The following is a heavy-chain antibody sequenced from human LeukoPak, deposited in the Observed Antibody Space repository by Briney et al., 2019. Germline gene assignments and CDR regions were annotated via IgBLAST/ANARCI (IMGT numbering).Heavy chain of an antibody. CDR2: IKQDGSEK. Sequence: PGGSLRLSCAASGFTFSSYWMSWVRQAPGKGLEWVANIKQDGSEKYYVDSVKGRFTISSDNAKNSLYLQMNSLRAEDTAVYYCARGSTYYDSSGQVPFDYWGQGTLVTVSS. D-gene: IGHD3-22*01. CDR3: ARGSTYYDSSGQVPFDY. J-gene: IGHJ4*02. CDR1: GFTFSSYW. V-gene: IGHV3-7*01.